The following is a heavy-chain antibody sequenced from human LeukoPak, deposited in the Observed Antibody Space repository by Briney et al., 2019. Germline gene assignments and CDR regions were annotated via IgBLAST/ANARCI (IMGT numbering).Heavy chain of an antibody. CDR3: ARATTVTTGCDY. Sequence: ASVKVSCKASGGTFSSYAISWVRQAPGQGLEWMGGIIPIFGTANYAQKFQGRVTITADESTSTAYMELSSLRSEDTAAYYCARATTVTTGCDYWGQGTLVTVSS. J-gene: IGHJ4*02. D-gene: IGHD4-17*01. CDR2: IIPIFGTA. CDR1: GGTFSSYA. V-gene: IGHV1-69*13.